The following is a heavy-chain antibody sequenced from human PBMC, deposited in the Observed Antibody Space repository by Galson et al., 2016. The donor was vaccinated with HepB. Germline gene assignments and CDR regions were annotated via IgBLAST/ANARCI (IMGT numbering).Heavy chain of an antibody. CDR3: ARDRGYSYGYLVSYYFDY. Sequence: SLRLSCAASGFTFSSYAMHWVRQAPGKGQEWVAVISYDGSNKYYADSVKGRFTISRDNSKNTLYLQMNSLRAEDTAVYYCARDRGYSYGYLVSYYFDYWGQGTLVTVSS. CDR1: GFTFSSYA. D-gene: IGHD5-18*01. V-gene: IGHV3-30-3*01. CDR2: ISYDGSNK. J-gene: IGHJ4*02.